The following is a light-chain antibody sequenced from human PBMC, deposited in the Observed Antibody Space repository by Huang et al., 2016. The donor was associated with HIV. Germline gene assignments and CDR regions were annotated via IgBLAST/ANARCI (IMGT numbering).Light chain of an antibody. Sequence: DIQMTQSPSSLSASVGVRVTITCRASQSIKKYLNWYQQKPGKAPKLLIYGASSLQSGVPSRFSGSGSGTGFTLTISSLQPEDFATYYCQQSYSTLLFTFGPGTKVDI. CDR1: QSIKKY. V-gene: IGKV1-39*01. J-gene: IGKJ3*01. CDR2: GAS. CDR3: QQSYSTLLFT.